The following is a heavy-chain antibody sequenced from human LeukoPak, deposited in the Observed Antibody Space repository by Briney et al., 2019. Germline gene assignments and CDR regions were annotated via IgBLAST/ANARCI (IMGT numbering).Heavy chain of an antibody. CDR3: ARDRVPLAVAGPAWGNNWFDP. CDR2: IRVHNDNT. D-gene: IGHD6-19*01. Sequence: VKVSCKASGYTFSDYGITWGRQAPGHGLEWMGWIRVHNDNTKYPQKFQGRVTMTTDTSTNTAYMELRSLRSDDTAVYYCARDRVPLAVAGPAWGNNWFDPWGQGTLVTVSS. CDR1: GYTFSDYG. J-gene: IGHJ5*02. V-gene: IGHV1-18*01.